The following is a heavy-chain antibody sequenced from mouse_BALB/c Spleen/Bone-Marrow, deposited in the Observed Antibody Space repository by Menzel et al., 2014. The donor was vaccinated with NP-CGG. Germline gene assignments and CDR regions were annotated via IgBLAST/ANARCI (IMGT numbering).Heavy chain of an antibody. CDR2: ISSGGSHT. V-gene: IGHV5-9-3*01. D-gene: IGHD2-3*01. CDR3: ARSGVCGYYF. Sequence: VQLVESGGGLVKPGGSLKLSCAASGFTFSSYAMSWVRQTLEKRLEWVATISSGGSHTYYPDSVKGRFTISRDNAKNTLYLQMSSLRSEDTDMYYCARSGVCGYYFGGQGTTLTVSS. J-gene: IGHJ2*01. CDR1: GFTFSSYA.